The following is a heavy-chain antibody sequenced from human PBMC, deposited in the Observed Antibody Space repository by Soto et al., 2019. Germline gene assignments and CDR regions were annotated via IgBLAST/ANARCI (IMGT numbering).Heavy chain of an antibody. D-gene: IGHD6-19*01. J-gene: IGHJ4*02. CDR2: ISYDGSNK. CDR3: AKEGGAVAGLFGFDY. CDR1: GFTFSSYG. V-gene: IGHV3-30*18. Sequence: LRLSCAASGFTFSSYGMHWVRQAPGKGLEWVAVISYDGSNKYYADSVKGRFTISRDNSKNTLYLQMNSLRAEDTAVYYCAKEGGAVAGLFGFDYWGQGTLVTVSS.